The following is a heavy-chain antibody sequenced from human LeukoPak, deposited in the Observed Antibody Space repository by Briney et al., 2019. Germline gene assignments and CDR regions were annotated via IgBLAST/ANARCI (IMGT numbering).Heavy chain of an antibody. Sequence: SETLSLTCTVSGYSISSGYYWGWIRQPPGKGLEWIGSIYHSGGTYYNPSLKSRVTISVDTSKNQFSLKLSSVTAADTAVYYCARDIGGYDPEYYFDYWGQGTLVTVSS. CDR3: ARDIGGYDPEYYFDY. CDR2: IYHSGGT. V-gene: IGHV4-38-2*02. D-gene: IGHD5-12*01. CDR1: GYSISSGYY. J-gene: IGHJ4*02.